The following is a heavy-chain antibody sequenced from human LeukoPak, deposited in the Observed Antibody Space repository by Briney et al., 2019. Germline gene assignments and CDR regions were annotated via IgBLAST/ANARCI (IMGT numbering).Heavy chain of an antibody. CDR1: GGSISSSSYY. CDR2: IYYSGST. J-gene: IGHJ4*02. V-gene: IGHV4-39*01. Sequence: SETLSLTCTVSGGSISSSSYYWGWIRQPPGKWLEWIGSIYYSGSTYYNPSLKSRVTISVDTSKNQFSLKLSSVTAADTAVYYCARRPSYGDSKAFDYWGQGTLVTVSS. D-gene: IGHD4-17*01. CDR3: ARRPSYGDSKAFDY.